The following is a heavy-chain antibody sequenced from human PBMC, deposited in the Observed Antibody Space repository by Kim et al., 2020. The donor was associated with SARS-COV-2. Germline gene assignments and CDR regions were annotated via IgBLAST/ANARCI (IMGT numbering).Heavy chain of an antibody. CDR1: GFTFSDSY. CDR2: IGVGSSESKI. Sequence: GRSLRLSCAASGFTFSDSYMSWIRQAPGKGLEWLSYIGVGSSESKIYYADSVKGRFTISRDNAKNSLYLQMNSLRAEDTAVYYCARSRDGFNYDSDLWGRPYYFDYWDQGTLVTVSS. J-gene: IGHJ4*02. CDR3: ARSRDGFNYDSDLWGRPYYFDY. D-gene: IGHD3-16*01. V-gene: IGHV3-11*01.